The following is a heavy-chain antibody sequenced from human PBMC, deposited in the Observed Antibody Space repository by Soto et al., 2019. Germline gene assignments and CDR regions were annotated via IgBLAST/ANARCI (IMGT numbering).Heavy chain of an antibody. D-gene: IGHD3-10*01. V-gene: IGHV3-30*18. CDR1: GFTFSSYG. Sequence: SLGLSCAASGFTFSSYGMHWVRQAPGKGLEWVAVISYDGSNKYYADSVKGRFTISRDNSKNTLYLQMNSLRAEDTAVYYCAKNSMVPGVNAAFDIWGQG. CDR3: AKNSMVPGVNAAFDI. J-gene: IGHJ3*02. CDR2: ISYDGSNK.